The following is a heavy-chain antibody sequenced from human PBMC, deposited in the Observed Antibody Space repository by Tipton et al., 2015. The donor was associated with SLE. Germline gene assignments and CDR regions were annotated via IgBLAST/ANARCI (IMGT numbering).Heavy chain of an antibody. CDR3: ARQVYSSSWYGRFDP. CDR2: FYHSGST. V-gene: IGHV4-38-2*01. J-gene: IGHJ5*02. D-gene: IGHD6-13*01. Sequence: TLSLTCAVSGSFISSGYYWGWIRQPPGKGLEWIGSFYHSGSTYNNPSLKSRVTISVDTSKNQFSLRLSSVTAADTAVYYCARQVYSSSWYGRFDPWGQGTLVTVSS. CDR1: GSFISSGYY.